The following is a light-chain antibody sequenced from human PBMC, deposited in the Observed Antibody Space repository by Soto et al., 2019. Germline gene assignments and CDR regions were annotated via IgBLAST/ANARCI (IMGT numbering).Light chain of an antibody. CDR3: QQYGSSDPWT. CDR1: QSVSSSY. V-gene: IGKV3-20*01. CDR2: AAS. Sequence: EIVLTQSPGTLSLSPGERATLSCRASQSVSSSYFAWYQQKPGQAPRLLIYAASPRATGIPDRFSGSGSGTDCTITISRLEPEDFAVYFCQQYGSSDPWTFGQGTKVEIK. J-gene: IGKJ1*01.